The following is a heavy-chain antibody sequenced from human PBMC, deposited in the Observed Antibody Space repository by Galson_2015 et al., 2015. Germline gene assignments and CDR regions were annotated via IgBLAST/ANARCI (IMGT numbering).Heavy chain of an antibody. V-gene: IGHV1-2*06. J-gene: IGHJ4*02. Sequence: SVKVSCKASGYTFTGYYMHWVRQAPGQGLEWMGRINPNSGGTNYAQKFQGRVTMTRDTSISTAYMELSRLRSDDTAVYYCAKGGIVVMQLVNYWGQGTLVTVSS. CDR2: INPNSGGT. CDR1: GYTFTGYY. CDR3: AKGGIVVMQLVNY. D-gene: IGHD3-22*01.